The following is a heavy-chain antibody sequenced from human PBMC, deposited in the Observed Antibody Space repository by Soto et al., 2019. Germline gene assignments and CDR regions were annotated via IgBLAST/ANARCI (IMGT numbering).Heavy chain of an antibody. Sequence: QVHLQESGPGLVEPSQTLSLTCTVSGDSISSGDYYWSWIRQSPDKGLEWIGYTYHSGRTYYKPSLKRLFTISSDTSKTQFSLKLSSVTAADTAVYYCARRHYYDSSGYADALDIWGQGTSVTVSS. CDR1: GDSISSGDYY. CDR3: ARRHYYDSSGYADALDI. J-gene: IGHJ3*02. CDR2: TYHSGRT. D-gene: IGHD3-22*01. V-gene: IGHV4-30-4*01.